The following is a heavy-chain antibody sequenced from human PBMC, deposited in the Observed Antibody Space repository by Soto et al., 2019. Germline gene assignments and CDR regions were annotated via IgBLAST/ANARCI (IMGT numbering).Heavy chain of an antibody. Sequence: GGSLRLSCAASGFTFDDYAMHWVRQAPGKGLEWVSGISWNSGSIGYADSVKGRFTISRDNAKNSLYLQMNSLRAEDTALYYCAKDIRGWGDSNPDAFDIWGQGTMVTVSS. CDR2: ISWNSGSI. CDR1: GFTFDDYA. D-gene: IGHD2-21*02. V-gene: IGHV3-9*01. CDR3: AKDIRGWGDSNPDAFDI. J-gene: IGHJ3*02.